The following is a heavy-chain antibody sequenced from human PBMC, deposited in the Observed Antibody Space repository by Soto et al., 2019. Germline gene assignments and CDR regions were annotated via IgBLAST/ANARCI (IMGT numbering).Heavy chain of an antibody. CDR3: TRLGYSNNRPIGYYYGMDV. Sequence: EVQLVESGGGLVQPGGSLKLSCAASGFTFSGSAMHWVRQASGKGLEWVGRIRSKANSYATAYAASVKGRFTISRDDSKNTAYLQMNSLKTEDTAVYYCTRLGYSNNRPIGYYYGMDVW. CDR2: IRSKANSYAT. CDR1: GFTFSGSA. V-gene: IGHV3-73*02. J-gene: IGHJ6*01. D-gene: IGHD4-4*01.